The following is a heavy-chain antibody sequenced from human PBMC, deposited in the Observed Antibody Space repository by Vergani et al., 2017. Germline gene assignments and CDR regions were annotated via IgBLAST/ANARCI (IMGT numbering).Heavy chain of an antibody. CDR3: TTVDLNSDRDAFDI. CDR1: GFTFSNAW. Sequence: EVQLVESGGGLVKPGGSLRLSCAASGFTFSNAWMSWVRQAPGKGLEWVGRIKSKTDGGTTDYAAPVKGRFTISRDDSKNTLYLQMNSLKTEDTAVYYCTTVDLNSDRDAFDIWGQGTMVTVSS. CDR2: IKSKTDGGTT. V-gene: IGHV3-15*01. D-gene: IGHD4-23*01. J-gene: IGHJ3*02.